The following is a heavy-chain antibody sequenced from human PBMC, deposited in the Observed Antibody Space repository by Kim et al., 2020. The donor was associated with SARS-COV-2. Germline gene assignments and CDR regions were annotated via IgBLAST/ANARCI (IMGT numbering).Heavy chain of an antibody. CDR2: INSNGGST. CDR1: GFTFSSYA. CDR3: VKAPITMLRGYYYYGMDV. V-gene: IGHV3-64D*09. J-gene: IGHJ6*02. D-gene: IGHD3-10*01. Sequence: GGSLRLSCSASGFTFSSYAMHWVRQAPGKGLEYVSAINSNGGSTYYADSVKGRFTISRDNSKNTLYLQMSSLRAEDTAVYYCVKAPITMLRGYYYYGMDVWGQGTTVTVSS.